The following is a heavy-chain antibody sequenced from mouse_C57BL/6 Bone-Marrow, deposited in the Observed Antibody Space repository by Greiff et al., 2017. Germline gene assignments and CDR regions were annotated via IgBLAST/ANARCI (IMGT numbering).Heavy chain of an antibody. CDR1: GYTFTDYE. J-gene: IGHJ2*01. Sequence: QVQLQQSGAELVRPGASVTLSCKASGYTFTDYEMHWVKQTPVHGLEWIGAIDPDTGGTAYNQKFKGKAILTADKSSSTAYMELRSLTSEDSAVYYCTTHYGLYFDDWGKGTTLTVSS. CDR3: TTHYGLYFDD. V-gene: IGHV1-15*01. CDR2: IDPDTGGT. D-gene: IGHD1-1*01.